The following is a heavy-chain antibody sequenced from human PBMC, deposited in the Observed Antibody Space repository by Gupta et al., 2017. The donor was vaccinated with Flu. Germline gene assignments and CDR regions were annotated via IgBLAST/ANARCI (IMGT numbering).Heavy chain of an antibody. CDR1: A. V-gene: IGHV3-23*01. CDR3: AKNRVAGAISYYYALDV. J-gene: IGHJ6*02. CDR2: ISTRGSRT. Sequence: ARSWVRQLAGKGLEWGSGISTRGSRTYYADYVKGRFTIARDTTKNILYLKMNSLRADDTAVYFGAKNRVAGAISYYYALDVWGQGTTVTVSS. D-gene: IGHD1-26*01.